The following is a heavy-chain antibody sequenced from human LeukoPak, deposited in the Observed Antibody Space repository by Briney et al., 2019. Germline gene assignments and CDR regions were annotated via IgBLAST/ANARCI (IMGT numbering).Heavy chain of an antibody. Sequence: ASVKVSCKVSGYTLTELSMHWARQAPGKGLEWMGGFDPEDGETIYAQKFQGRVTMTEDTSTDTAYMELSSLRSEDTAVYYCATGYSSGWTWYNWFDPWGQGTLVTVSS. D-gene: IGHD6-19*01. V-gene: IGHV1-24*01. CDR3: ATGYSSGWTWYNWFDP. CDR1: GYTLTELS. CDR2: FDPEDGET. J-gene: IGHJ5*02.